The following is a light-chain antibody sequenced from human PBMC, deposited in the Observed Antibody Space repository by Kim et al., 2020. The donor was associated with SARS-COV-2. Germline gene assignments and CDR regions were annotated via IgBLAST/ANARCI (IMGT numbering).Light chain of an antibody. V-gene: IGLV2-14*04. CDR1: SGDVGRSNY. J-gene: IGLJ1*01. Sequence: QPIPIPSPGTSGDVGRSNYVSWYQPHPGKAPQLMIYDVSKRPSGVSTRFSGSKSGNTASLTISGLQAEDEADYYCSSYTSSSPLYVFGTGTKVTVL. CDR3: SSYTSSSPLYV. CDR2: DVS.